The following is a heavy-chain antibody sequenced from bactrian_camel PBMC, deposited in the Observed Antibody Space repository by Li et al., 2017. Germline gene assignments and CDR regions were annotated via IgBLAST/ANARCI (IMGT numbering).Heavy chain of an antibody. D-gene: IGHD6*01. CDR2: IDTDGMT. CDR3: AADSGSAVPGPLLYVQVPNFGN. Sequence: VQLVESGGGSVQAGGSLRLSCVASGYTYRTQCMGWFRQVPGHDREGVAAIDTDGMTTYVYSVKGRFTISKDNPKNTLYLQMNSLKPEDTGVYYCAADSGSAVPGPLLYVQVPNFGNWGRGTQVTVS. CDR1: GYTYRTQC. V-gene: IGHV3S53*01. J-gene: IGHJ6*01.